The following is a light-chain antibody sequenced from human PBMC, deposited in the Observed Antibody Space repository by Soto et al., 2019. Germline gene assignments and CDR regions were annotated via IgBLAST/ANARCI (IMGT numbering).Light chain of an antibody. V-gene: IGKV1-39*01. CDR2: AAS. CDR3: QMSYSTPRT. J-gene: IGKJ1*01. Sequence: DIQMTQSPSSLSASVGDRVTITCRASQSISAYLNWYQQKPGKAPKLLIYAASSLQSGVTSRFSGSGYGTDFTLPISSLQPEHFATYYCQMSYSTPRTSAQGTTVQIK. CDR1: QSISAY.